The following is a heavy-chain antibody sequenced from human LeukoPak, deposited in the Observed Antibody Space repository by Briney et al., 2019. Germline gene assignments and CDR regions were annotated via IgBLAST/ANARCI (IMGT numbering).Heavy chain of an antibody. J-gene: IGHJ5*02. Sequence: AASVKVSCKASGYTFTSYGISWVRQAPGQGLEWMGWISAYNGNTNYAQKLQGRVTMTTDTSTSTAYMELRSLRSDDTAVYYCARDCSSTSCYPNWFDPWGQGTLVTVSS. D-gene: IGHD2-2*01. V-gene: IGHV1-18*01. CDR3: ARDCSSTSCYPNWFDP. CDR1: GYTFTSYG. CDR2: ISAYNGNT.